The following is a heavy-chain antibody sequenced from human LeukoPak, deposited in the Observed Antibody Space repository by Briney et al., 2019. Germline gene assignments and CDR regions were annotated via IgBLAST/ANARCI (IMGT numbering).Heavy chain of an antibody. D-gene: IGHD3-10*01. CDR2: VHYSGGS. J-gene: IGHJ3*02. CDR1: GGSISSTTYY. Sequence: SETLSLTCTVSGGSISSTTYYWGWIRQSPGKGLEWIGSVHYSGGSYYNPSLKSRVTISLNTSKNQFSLNLSSVTAADTAVYYCARRTTMVRGVILDASDIWGQGTMVTVSS. V-gene: IGHV4-39*07. CDR3: ARRTTMVRGVILDASDI.